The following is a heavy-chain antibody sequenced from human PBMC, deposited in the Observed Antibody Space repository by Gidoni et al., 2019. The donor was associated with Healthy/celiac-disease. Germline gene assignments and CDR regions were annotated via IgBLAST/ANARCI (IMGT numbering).Heavy chain of an antibody. CDR2: MNPNSDNT. J-gene: IGHJ4*02. CDR3: ARRANRVVTAIGY. V-gene: IGHV1-8*01. CDR1: GYTFTSYD. D-gene: IGHD2-21*02. Sequence: QVQLVQSGATVKKPGASVKVSCKASGYTFTSYDINWVRQATGQGLEWMGWMNPNSDNTGYAQKFQGRVTMTRNTSISTAYMELRSLRSEDTAVYYCARRANRVVTAIGYWGQGTLVTVSS.